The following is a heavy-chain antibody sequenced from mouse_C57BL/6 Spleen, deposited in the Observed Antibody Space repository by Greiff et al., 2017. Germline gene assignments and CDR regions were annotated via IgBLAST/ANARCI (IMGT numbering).Heavy chain of an antibody. CDR1: GYTFTDYN. CDR3: ERYDHVWFAY. J-gene: IGHJ3*01. CDR2: INPNNGGT. Sequence: EVQLQQSGPELVKPGASVKIPCKASGYTFTDYNMDWVKQSHGKSLEWIGDINPNNGGTIYNQKFKGKATLTVDKSSSTAYMELRSLTSEDTAVYYCERYDHVWFAYWGQGTLVTVSA. V-gene: IGHV1-18*01. D-gene: IGHD2-4*01.